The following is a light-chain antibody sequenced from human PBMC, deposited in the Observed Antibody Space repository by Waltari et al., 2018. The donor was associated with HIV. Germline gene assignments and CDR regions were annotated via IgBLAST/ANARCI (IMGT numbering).Light chain of an antibody. V-gene: IGLV2-14*03. J-gene: IGLJ3*02. Sequence: SAVTQPASVSGLPGQSTTLSCPGADSAFGLYNLVSWYQQHSGKPPKLILYDVDSRASGVSDRFSGSMSGNTASLTISGLRAEDEAHYYCASFTGDNTVMFGGGTEVTVL. CDR3: ASFTGDNTVM. CDR2: DVD. CDR1: DSAFGLYNL.